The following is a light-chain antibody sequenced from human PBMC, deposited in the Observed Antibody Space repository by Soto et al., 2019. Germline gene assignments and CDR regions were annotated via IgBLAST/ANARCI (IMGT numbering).Light chain of an antibody. V-gene: IGKV1-5*03. CDR3: QQYNSYPVT. CDR1: QSISSW. Sequence: DIQMTQSPSTLSASVGDRVTITCRASQSISSWLAWYQQKPGKAPKLLIYKASSIESGVPSRFSGSGSGTEFTLTISSLQPDDFATYYCQQYNSYPVTFGQGTKVEIK. J-gene: IGKJ1*01. CDR2: KAS.